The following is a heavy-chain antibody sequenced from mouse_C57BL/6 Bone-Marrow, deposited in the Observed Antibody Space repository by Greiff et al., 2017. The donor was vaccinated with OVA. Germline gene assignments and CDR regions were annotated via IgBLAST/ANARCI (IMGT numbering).Heavy chain of an antibody. V-gene: IGHV2-2*01. CDR2: IWSGGST. CDR1: GFSLTSYG. J-gene: IGHJ2*01. D-gene: IGHD2-3*01. CDR3: ATNDGYSYYFDY. Sequence: QVQLKESGPGLVQPSQSLSITCTVSGFSLTSYGVHWVRPSPGKGLEWLGVIWSGGSTDYNAAFISRLSISKDNSKSQVFFKMNSLQADDTAIYYCATNDGYSYYFDYWGQGTTLTVSS.